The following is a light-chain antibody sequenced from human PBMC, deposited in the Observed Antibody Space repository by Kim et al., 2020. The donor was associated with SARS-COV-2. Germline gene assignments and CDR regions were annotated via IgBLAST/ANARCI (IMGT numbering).Light chain of an antibody. Sequence: QSVLTQSPSASGTPGQRVTISCSGSSSNIGSNAVNWYQQLPGTPPKLLIYSNNQRPSGVPDRFSGSKSGTSASLAISGLQSEDEADYYCAAWDDTLNGWVFGGGTQLTVL. CDR1: SSNIGSNA. J-gene: IGLJ3*02. V-gene: IGLV1-44*01. CDR2: SNN. CDR3: AAWDDTLNGWV.